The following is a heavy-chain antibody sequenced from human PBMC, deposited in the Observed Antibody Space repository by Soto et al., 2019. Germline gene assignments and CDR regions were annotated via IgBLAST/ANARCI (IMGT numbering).Heavy chain of an antibody. D-gene: IGHD2-15*01. Sequence: ASVKVSCKASGYTFTSYDINWVRQATGQGLEWMGWMNPNSGNTDYAQKFQGRVTITADNSTSTAYMELSSLRSEDTAVYYCARTYCSGGSCYGDHYYYYYMDAWGKGTTVTVSS. CDR3: ARTYCSGGSCYGDHYYYYYMDA. CDR2: MNPNSGNT. J-gene: IGHJ6*03. CDR1: GYTFTSYD. V-gene: IGHV1-8*01.